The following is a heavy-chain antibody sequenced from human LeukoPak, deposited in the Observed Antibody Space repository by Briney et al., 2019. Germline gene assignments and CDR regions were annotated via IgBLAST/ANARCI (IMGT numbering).Heavy chain of an antibody. D-gene: IGHD3-16*01. Sequence: GGSLRLSFSASGFTFSSSAMHWVRQAPGKGLEYVSAISSNGGSTYYADSVKVRFTISRDNSKNTLFLQLSSLRAEDTAVYYCVSAITFGGDLDPRNAFDIWGQGTMVTVSS. CDR1: GFTFSSSA. J-gene: IGHJ3*02. V-gene: IGHV3-64D*09. CDR3: VSAITFGGDLDPRNAFDI. CDR2: ISSNGGST.